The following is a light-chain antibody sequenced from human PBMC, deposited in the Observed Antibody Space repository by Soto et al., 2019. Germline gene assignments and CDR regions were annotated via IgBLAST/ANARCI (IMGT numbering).Light chain of an antibody. Sequence: EIVLTQSPGTLSLSPGERATLSCRASQSVSSSYLAWYQQKPGQAPGLLIYGASSRATGIPDRFSGSGSGTAFTLTISRLEPEDFAVYYCQQYGSPPYTFGQGTKLEIK. J-gene: IGKJ2*01. CDR3: QQYGSPPYT. CDR2: GAS. V-gene: IGKV3-20*01. CDR1: QSVSSSY.